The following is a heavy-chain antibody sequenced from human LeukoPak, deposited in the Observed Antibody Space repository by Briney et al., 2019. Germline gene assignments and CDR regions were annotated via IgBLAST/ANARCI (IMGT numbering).Heavy chain of an antibody. Sequence: SETLSLTCTISGGSINSYYWSWIRQPPGKGLEWIGYIYYSGSTNYNPSLKSRVTISVDTSKNQFSLKLSSVTAADTAVYYCARVRWLQLPKYFDYWGQGTLVTVSS. CDR1: GGSINSYY. V-gene: IGHV4-59*01. J-gene: IGHJ4*02. CDR2: IYYSGST. D-gene: IGHD5-24*01. CDR3: ARVRWLQLPKYFDY.